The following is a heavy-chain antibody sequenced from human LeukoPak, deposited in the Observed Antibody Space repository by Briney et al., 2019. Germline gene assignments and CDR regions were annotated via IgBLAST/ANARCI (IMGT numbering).Heavy chain of an antibody. CDR1: GYSFTTYW. D-gene: IGHD5-24*01. Sequence: GESLKISCKASGYSFTTYWISWVRQMPGKGLEWMGRIDPSDSYTNYNPSFQGHVTISADKSTSTAYMELSSLRSEDTAVYYCGRNGHKQKQLGPRGFNYWGKEPLFPVS. CDR2: IDPSDSYT. J-gene: IGHJ4*02. CDR3: GRNGHKQKQLGPRGFNY. V-gene: IGHV5-10-1*01.